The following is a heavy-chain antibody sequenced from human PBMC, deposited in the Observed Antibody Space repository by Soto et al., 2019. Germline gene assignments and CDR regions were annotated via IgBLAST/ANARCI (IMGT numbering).Heavy chain of an antibody. CDR2: ISAYNGNT. Sequence: ASVKVSCKASGYTFTSYGIRWVRQAPGQGLEWMGWISAYNGNTNYAQKLQGRVTMTTDTSTSTAYMELRSLRSDDTAVYYCARDIVVVPAARRAFDIWGQGTMVTVSS. D-gene: IGHD2-2*01. CDR3: ARDIVVVPAARRAFDI. V-gene: IGHV1-18*01. CDR1: GYTFTSYG. J-gene: IGHJ3*02.